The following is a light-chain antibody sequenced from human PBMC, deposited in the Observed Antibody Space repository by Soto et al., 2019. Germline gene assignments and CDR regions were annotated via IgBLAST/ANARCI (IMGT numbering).Light chain of an antibody. Sequence: DIQITQSPSTLSASVGDRVTITCRAIQIVSNVLAWFQQKPGRAPKLLIFDISNLASGVPSRFSGSGSGSATEFTLTISSLQPDDSATYYCQQYYSYPWTFGQGTKVDIK. CDR3: QQYYSYPWT. CDR1: QIVSNV. J-gene: IGKJ1*01. V-gene: IGKV1-5*01. CDR2: DIS.